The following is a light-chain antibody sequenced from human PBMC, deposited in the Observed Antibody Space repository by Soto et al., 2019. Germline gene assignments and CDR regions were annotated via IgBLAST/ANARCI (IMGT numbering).Light chain of an antibody. J-gene: IGKJ1*01. V-gene: IGKV1-33*01. CDR3: PQYDNLPRP. CDR2: DAS. CDR1: QDISNY. Sequence: EIEMSQYPSSLSASVGDRVTITCQASQDISNYLNWYQQKPGKAPKLLIYDASNLETGVPSRFSGSGSGTDFTFTISSLQPEDIATYYCPQYDNLPRPSGHGTKVDIK.